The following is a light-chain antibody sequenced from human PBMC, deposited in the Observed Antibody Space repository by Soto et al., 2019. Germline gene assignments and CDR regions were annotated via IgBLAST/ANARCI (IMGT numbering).Light chain of an antibody. CDR3: QQRSNWPPIT. V-gene: IGKV3D-20*02. J-gene: IGKJ5*01. CDR2: GAS. Sequence: EIVLTQSPCTLSLSPGDRATLSCGASQSVTSNYLAWYQQKPGQAPRLXLHGASTRATGIPARFSGSGSGTDLTLTISSLEPEDFAVYYCQQRSNWPPITFGQGTRLEI. CDR1: QSVTSNY.